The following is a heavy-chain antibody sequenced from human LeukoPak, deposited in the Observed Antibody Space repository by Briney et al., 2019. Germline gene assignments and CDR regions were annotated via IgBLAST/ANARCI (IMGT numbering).Heavy chain of an antibody. D-gene: IGHD3-3*01. CDR1: GFTFSSYS. Sequence: PGGSLRLSCAASGFTFSSYSMSWVRQPPGKGLEWVAGISGSGGGTYYADSVKGRFTISRDNSRNTLYLQMNSLRVEDTAVYYCAKAAGMVISFRYYYMDVWGKGTTVTVSS. CDR2: ISGSGGGT. J-gene: IGHJ6*03. CDR3: AKAAGMVISFRYYYMDV. V-gene: IGHV3-23*01.